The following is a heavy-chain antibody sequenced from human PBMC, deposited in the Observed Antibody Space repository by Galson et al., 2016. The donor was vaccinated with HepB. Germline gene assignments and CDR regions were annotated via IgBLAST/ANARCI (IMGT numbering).Heavy chain of an antibody. CDR1: GFTFSTHS. J-gene: IGHJ4*02. Sequence: SLRLSCAASGFTFSTHSMNWVRQAPGKGLEWVSSINDNSRYIYYADSVKGRFTISRDNAKNSLYLQMESLRAEDTAVYYCARFPSGYLVPDHWGQGTLVTVSS. CDR3: ARFPSGYLVPDH. V-gene: IGHV3-21*01. CDR2: INDNSRYI. D-gene: IGHD3-22*01.